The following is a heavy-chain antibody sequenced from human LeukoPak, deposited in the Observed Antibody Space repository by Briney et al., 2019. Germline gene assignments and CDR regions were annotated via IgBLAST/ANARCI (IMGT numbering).Heavy chain of an antibody. D-gene: IGHD2-15*01. J-gene: IGHJ4*02. CDR1: GGTFSSYA. Sequence: GSSVKVSCKASGGTFSSYAISWVRQAPGQGLEWMGRIIPIFGIANYAQKFRGRVTITADKSTSTAYMELSSLRSEDTAVYYCARDQVVVVAAPGYYFDYWGQGTLVTVSS. CDR3: ARDQVVVVAAPGYYFDY. V-gene: IGHV1-69*04. CDR2: IIPIFGIA.